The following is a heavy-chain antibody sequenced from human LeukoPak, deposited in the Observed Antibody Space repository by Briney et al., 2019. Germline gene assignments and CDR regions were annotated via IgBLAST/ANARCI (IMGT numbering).Heavy chain of an antibody. CDR2: INHSGST. CDR3: ARPARYGSGRTGFDY. CDR1: GGSFSGYY. J-gene: IGHJ4*02. D-gene: IGHD3-10*01. V-gene: IGHV4-34*01. Sequence: SETLSLTCAVYGGSFSGYYWSWIRQPPGKGLEWIGEINHSGSTNYNPSLKSRVTISVDTSKNQFSLKLSSVTAADTAVYYCARPARYGSGRTGFDYWGQGTLVTVSS.